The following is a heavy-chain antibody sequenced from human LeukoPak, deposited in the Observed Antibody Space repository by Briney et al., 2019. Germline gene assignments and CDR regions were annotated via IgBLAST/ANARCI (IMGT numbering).Heavy chain of an antibody. CDR3: ALAPMGQWLVHRYYFDY. J-gene: IGHJ4*02. Sequence: SQTLSLTCAISGDSVSSNSAAWNWIRQSPSRGLEWLGRTYYRSKWYNDYAVSVKSRITINPDTSKNQFSLQLNSVTPEDTAVYYCALAPMGQWLVHRYYFDYWGQGTLVTVSS. CDR1: GDSVSSNSAA. CDR2: TYYRSKWYN. V-gene: IGHV6-1*01. D-gene: IGHD6-19*01.